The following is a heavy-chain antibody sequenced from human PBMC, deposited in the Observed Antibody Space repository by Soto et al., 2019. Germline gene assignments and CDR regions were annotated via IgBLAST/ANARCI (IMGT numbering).Heavy chain of an antibody. CDR1: GGSISSSSYY. D-gene: IGHD4-17*01. J-gene: IGHJ4*02. V-gene: IGHV4-39*01. CDR2: IYYSGST. CDR3: ARNRGGPYGDYGAPFDY. Sequence: SETLSLTCTVSGGSISSSSYYWGWIRQPPGKGLEWIGSIYYSGSTYYNPSLKSRVTISVDTSKNQFSLKLSSVTAADTAVYYCARNRGGPYGDYGAPFDYWGQGTMVTVSS.